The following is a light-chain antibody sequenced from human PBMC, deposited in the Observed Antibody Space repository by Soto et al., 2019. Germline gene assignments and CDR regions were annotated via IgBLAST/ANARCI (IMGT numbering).Light chain of an antibody. V-gene: IGLV2-14*01. Sequence: QSVLTQPASMSGSPVHSIAISCTGTSSDVGAYDYVSWYQQHPGKAPKLMIYDVSNRPSGVSNRFSGSKSGNTASLTISGLQAEDEADYYCSSYTSSSTPLYVFGTGTKVTVL. CDR2: DVS. J-gene: IGLJ1*01. CDR1: SSDVGAYDY. CDR3: SSYTSSSTPLYV.